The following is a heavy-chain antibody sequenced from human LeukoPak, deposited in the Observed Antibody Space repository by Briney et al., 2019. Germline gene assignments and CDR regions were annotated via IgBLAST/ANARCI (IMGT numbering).Heavy chain of an antibody. Sequence: PSETLSLTCTVPGGSLRGSYWSWGPHRPGKGRGWRGYIYYSGRIKYNPSLTSRVTTSVDTSMNQSSLTRRSAAAAGTAAYYCAGDEAGYSSGWDRSIDIWRQATIVTVPS. V-gene: IGHV4-59*01. CDR2: IYYSGRI. J-gene: IGHJ3*02. D-gene: IGHD6-19*01. CDR3: AGDEAGYSSGWDRSIDI. CDR1: GGSLRGSY.